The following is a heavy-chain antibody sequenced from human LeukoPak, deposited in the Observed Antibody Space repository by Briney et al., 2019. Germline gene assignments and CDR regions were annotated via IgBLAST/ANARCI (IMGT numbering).Heavy chain of an antibody. CDR1: GYNFPAYF. Sequence: ASVKVSCKAAGYNFPAYFMHWVRQAPGQGLEWMGRINPNGGDTNYAQKFQGRVTMASDTSISTAYMELNSLMSDDTAVHYCVRVGFTTSWSNFDYWGQGTLVTVSS. V-gene: IGHV1-2*06. CDR3: VRVGFTTSWSNFDY. D-gene: IGHD2-2*01. CDR2: INPNGGDT. J-gene: IGHJ4*02.